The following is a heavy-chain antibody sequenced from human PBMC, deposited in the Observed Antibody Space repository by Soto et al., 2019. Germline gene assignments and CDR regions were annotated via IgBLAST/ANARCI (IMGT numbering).Heavy chain of an antibody. D-gene: IGHD5-12*01. CDR1: GFTFSSYA. V-gene: IGHV3-30-3*01. CDR2: ISYDGSNK. CDR3: ARGHWLRTLWFDP. J-gene: IGHJ5*02. Sequence: GGSLRLSCAASGFTFSSYAMHWVRQAPGKGLEWVAVISYDGSNKYYADSVKGRFTISRDNSKNTLYLQMNSLRAEDTAVYYCARGHWLRTLWFDPWGQGTLVTVSS.